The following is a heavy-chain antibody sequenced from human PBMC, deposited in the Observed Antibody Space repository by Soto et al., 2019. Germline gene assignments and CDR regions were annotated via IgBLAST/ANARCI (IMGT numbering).Heavy chain of an antibody. J-gene: IGHJ4*02. V-gene: IGHV3-72*01. CDR2: IRNKANSYTT. CDR3: SRSCLDAYEF. D-gene: IGHD3-16*01. Sequence: EVQLVESGGGLVQPGGSLRLSCAASGFTFSDHYMDWVRQAPGKGLEWVGRIRNKANSYTTEYAASVKGRFTFSRDESKTSLYLQMNSLKPEDSAVYYCSRSCLDAYEFWGQGTLVTVSS. CDR1: GFTFSDHY.